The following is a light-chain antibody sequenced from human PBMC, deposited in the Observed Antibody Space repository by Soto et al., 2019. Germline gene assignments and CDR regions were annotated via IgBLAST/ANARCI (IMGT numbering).Light chain of an antibody. CDR3: QQRNYWPPGYT. CDR2: DAS. CDR1: QNIFSY. V-gene: IGKV3-11*01. J-gene: IGKJ2*01. Sequence: EVVLTQSPATVSLSPGEIATLSCRASQNIFSYLAWYQQKPGQAPRLVIYDASKRAAGIPARFSGSGSGTDFTLTISNLESEDFAVYYCQQRNYWPPGYTFGQGTKLEI.